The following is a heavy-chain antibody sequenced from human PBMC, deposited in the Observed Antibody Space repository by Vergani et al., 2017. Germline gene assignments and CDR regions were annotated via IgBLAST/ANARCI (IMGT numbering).Heavy chain of an antibody. J-gene: IGHJ4*02. CDR3: ARGLWDCTHIRCSPPSY. CDR2: ISGSSSYV. Sequence: EVQLVESGGGLVKPGGSLRLYCAASGFSFSSYSMNWVRQAPGKGLEWVASISGSSSYVFYRDSVEGRFTITRDSAKKSVYLQMNSLRAEDTAMYFCARGLWDCTHIRCSPPSYWGQGTQVTVSS. D-gene: IGHD2-8*01. V-gene: IGHV3-21*02. CDR1: GFSFSSYS.